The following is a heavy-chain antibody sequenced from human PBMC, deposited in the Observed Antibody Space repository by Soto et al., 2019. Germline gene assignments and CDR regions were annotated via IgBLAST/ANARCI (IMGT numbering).Heavy chain of an antibody. J-gene: IGHJ4*02. CDR2: INHRGRT. CDR3: ARRAESSGWSLDY. V-gene: IGHV4-34*01. D-gene: IGHD6-19*01. CDR1: GESFSGYY. Sequence: QVRLQQWGAGLLKPSETLSRTCAVYGESFSGYYCSWIRPPPGKGLEWIGEINHRGRTNYNPSLKSRVSIAVDTSKNQFSLNLIFVAAADSDVYSCARRAESSGWSLDYWGQGTLVTLSS.